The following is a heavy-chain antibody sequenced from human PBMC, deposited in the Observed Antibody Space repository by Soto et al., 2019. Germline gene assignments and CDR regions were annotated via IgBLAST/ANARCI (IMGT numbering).Heavy chain of an antibody. Sequence: QVQLVQSGAEVKKPGSSVKVSCKASGGTFSSYAISWVRQAPGQGLEWMGGIIPIFGTANYAQKFQGRVTITADESRSTADMELSGLRSDVTAVYYLAIHYGAGSNYSYYGMDVWGQGTTVTVSS. J-gene: IGHJ6*02. CDR2: IIPIFGTA. CDR3: AIHYGAGSNYSYYGMDV. V-gene: IGHV1-69*12. D-gene: IGHD3-10*01. CDR1: GGTFSSYA.